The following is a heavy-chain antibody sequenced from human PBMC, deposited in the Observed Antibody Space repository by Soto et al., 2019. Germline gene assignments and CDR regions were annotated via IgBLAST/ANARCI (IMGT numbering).Heavy chain of an antibody. CDR2: INPNSGGT. Sequence: ASGKVSSKASGSTFNRHYMHLARQAPGQGPEWQGWINPNSGGTNYAQKFKGWVTMTRDTSISTAYMELSRLRSDDTAVYYCARGGSLWFGELSAYYYGMDVWGQGTTVTVSS. V-gene: IGHV1-2*04. D-gene: IGHD3-10*01. CDR3: ARGGSLWFGELSAYYYGMDV. CDR1: GSTFNRHY. J-gene: IGHJ6*02.